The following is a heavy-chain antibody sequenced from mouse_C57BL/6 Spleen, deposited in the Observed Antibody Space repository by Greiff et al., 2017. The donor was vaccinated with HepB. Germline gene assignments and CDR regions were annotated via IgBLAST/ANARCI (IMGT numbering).Heavy chain of an antibody. CDR1: GFTFSNYW. J-gene: IGHJ2*01. Sequence: EVQLQESGGGLVQPGASMKLSCVASGFTFSNYWMNWVRQSPEKGLEWVAHIRLKSDNYATHYTVSVKGRFTISRDDSKSSVYLQMNNLRADDTGTYYGSGIYYDYERDSDYWGQGTTLTVSS. D-gene: IGHD2-4*01. V-gene: IGHV6-3*01. CDR2: IRLKSDNYAT. CDR3: SGIYYDYERDSDY.